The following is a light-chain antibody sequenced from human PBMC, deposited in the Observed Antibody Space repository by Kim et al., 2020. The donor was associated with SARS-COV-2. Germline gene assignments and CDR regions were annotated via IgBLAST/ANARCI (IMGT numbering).Light chain of an antibody. CDR2: GAS. Sequence: LSPGERAILSCRASQSVSSSYFAWYQQKPGQAPRLLIYGASSRATGIPDRFSGSGSGPDFTLTISRLEPEDFAVYFCQHYGSSPRFGQGTKVDIK. CDR1: QSVSSSY. J-gene: IGKJ1*01. V-gene: IGKV3-20*01. CDR3: QHYGSSPR.